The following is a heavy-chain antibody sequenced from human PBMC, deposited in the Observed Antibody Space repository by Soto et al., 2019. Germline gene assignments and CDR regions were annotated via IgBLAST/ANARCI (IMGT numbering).Heavy chain of an antibody. Sequence: QVQLVQSGAEVKQPGSSVKVSCKASGGTFSSYAISWVRQAPGQGLEWMGGIIPIFGTANYAQKFQGRVTITADESTSTAYMELSSLRSEDTAVYYCAREYRYDSSGYLNYLDYCGQGTLVTVSS. D-gene: IGHD3-22*01. CDR1: GGTFSSYA. CDR3: AREYRYDSSGYLNYLDY. V-gene: IGHV1-69*01. J-gene: IGHJ4*02. CDR2: IIPIFGTA.